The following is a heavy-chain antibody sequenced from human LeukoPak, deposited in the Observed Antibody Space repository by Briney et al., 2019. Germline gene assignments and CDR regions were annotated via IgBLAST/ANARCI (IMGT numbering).Heavy chain of an antibody. J-gene: IGHJ1*01. D-gene: IGHD3-22*01. V-gene: IGHV4-39*01. CDR1: GDSISRSDSY. Sequence: SETLSLTCSVSGDSISRSDSYWDCICHPPGKGLQWVVTIYYSGRTYYSPSLKSRVIISVDTSNNQFSLNRRSVTAADTAVYYCARRRYYDGSGYLEWGQGTLLSVSS. CDR3: ARRRYYDGSGYLE. CDR2: IYYSGRT.